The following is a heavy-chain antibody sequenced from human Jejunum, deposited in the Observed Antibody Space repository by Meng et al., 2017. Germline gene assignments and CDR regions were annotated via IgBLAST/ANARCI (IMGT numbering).Heavy chain of an antibody. J-gene: IGHJ4*02. D-gene: IGHD1-26*01. CDR2: IFPVGSDI. V-gene: IGHV5-51*01. Sequence: GGPLRLSCKAPGYTFPNYWIGWLRQLPGKGLDWMGIIFPVGSDIRYSPSFQGQVTLSADKSISTAYLQWSSLKASDTAMYYCARVGVGSTTGFDYWGRGTLVTVSS. CDR3: ARVGVGSTTGFDY. CDR1: GYTFPNYW.